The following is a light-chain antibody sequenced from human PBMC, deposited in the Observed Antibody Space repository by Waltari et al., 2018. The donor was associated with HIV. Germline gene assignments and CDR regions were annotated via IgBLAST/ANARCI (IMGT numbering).Light chain of an antibody. V-gene: IGLV1-40*01. CDR2: GNN. J-gene: IGLJ1*01. Sequence: SLLTQPPSVSGAPGLRVSIPCTGSGAGHEVQWYQQIAGKAPKLLIFGNNKRPSGVPARFFGSKSGTSASLAITGLQPEDEAHYYCQSFDSSLTGFVFGSGTEVVVL. CDR1: GAGHE. CDR3: QSFDSSLTGFV.